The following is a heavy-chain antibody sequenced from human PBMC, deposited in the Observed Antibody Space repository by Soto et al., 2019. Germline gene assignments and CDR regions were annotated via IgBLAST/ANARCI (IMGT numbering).Heavy chain of an antibody. CDR3: ASSGSGSYYKDYDY. D-gene: IGHD3-10*01. Sequence: PGGSLRLSCAASGLTVSRNYMTWVRQAPGKGLEWVSIFYIDDKTYYADSVKGRFTISRDAFKNTMYLQMNSLRVEDTAVYYCASSGSGSYYKDYDYWGQGTLVTFSS. V-gene: IGHV3-53*01. CDR1: GLTVSRNY. J-gene: IGHJ4*02. CDR2: FYIDDKT.